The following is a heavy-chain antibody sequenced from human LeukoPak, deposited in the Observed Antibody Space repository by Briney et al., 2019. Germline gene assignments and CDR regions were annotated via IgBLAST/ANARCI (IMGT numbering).Heavy chain of an antibody. CDR1: GFTFSSYA. CDR2: ISYDGSNK. D-gene: IGHD3-3*01. Sequence: PGGSLRLSCAASGFTFSSYAMHWVRQAPGKGLEWVAVISYDGSNKYYADSVKGRFTISRDNSKNTLYLQMNSLRAEDTAVYYCASLAWGSGYFDNGYFDYWGQGTLVTVSS. J-gene: IGHJ4*02. CDR3: ASLAWGSGYFDNGYFDY. V-gene: IGHV3-30-3*01.